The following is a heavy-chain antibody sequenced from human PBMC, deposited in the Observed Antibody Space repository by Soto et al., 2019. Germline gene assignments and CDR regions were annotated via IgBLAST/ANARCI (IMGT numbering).Heavy chain of an antibody. CDR2: IKHDGTEE. CDR3: VRDSRGANFDY. V-gene: IGHV3-7*01. J-gene: IGHJ4*02. Sequence: AGGSLRLSCEASGFTFDVHWMTWVRQAPGKGLEWVASIKHDGTEEYYVDSVKGRFTIFRDNTRNAVYLQLSRLRAEDTAMYFCVRDSRGANFDYWGQGALVTVSS. CDR1: GFTFDVHW. D-gene: IGHD2-15*01.